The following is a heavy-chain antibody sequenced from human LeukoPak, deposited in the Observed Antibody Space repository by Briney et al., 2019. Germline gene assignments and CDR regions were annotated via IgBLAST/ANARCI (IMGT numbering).Heavy chain of an antibody. Sequence: SETLSLTCAVYGGSISGYYWSWIRQPPGKELEWIGEINHSGSPNYNPSLMSRVTISVDTSKNQFSLKLSSVTAADTAVYYCARSPPNYDSSGYYDHFDHWGQGTLVTVSS. D-gene: IGHD3-22*01. CDR2: INHSGSP. V-gene: IGHV4-34*01. CDR1: GGSISGYY. J-gene: IGHJ4*02. CDR3: ARSPPNYDSSGYYDHFDH.